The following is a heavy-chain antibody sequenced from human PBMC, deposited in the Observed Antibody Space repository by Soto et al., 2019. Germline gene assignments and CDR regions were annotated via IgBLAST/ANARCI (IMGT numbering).Heavy chain of an antibody. CDR2: IYYSGST. CDR1: GGSISSSSYY. V-gene: IGHV4-39*01. D-gene: IGHD3-22*01. J-gene: IGHJ5*02. Sequence: PSETLSLTCTVSGGSISSSSYYWGWIRQPPGKGLEWIGSIYYSGSTYYNPSLKSRVTISVDTSKNQFSLKLSSVTAADTAVYYCGRLNYYYSSGYCGNGFDPWGQGTLVTVSS. CDR3: GRLNYYYSSGYCGNGFDP.